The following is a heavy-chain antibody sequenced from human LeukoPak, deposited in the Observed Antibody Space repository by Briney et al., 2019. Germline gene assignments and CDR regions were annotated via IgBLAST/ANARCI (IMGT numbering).Heavy chain of an antibody. Sequence: GGSLRLSCAASVFTFSSCAMRWVRQARGKGREGVSAISGSGGSTYYADSVKGRFTISRDNSKNTLYLQMNSLRAEDTAVYYCAKDLLRPTVVDVTEYFQHWGQGTLVTVSS. V-gene: IGHV3-23*01. CDR3: AKDLLRPTVVDVTEYFQH. CDR2: ISGSGGST. D-gene: IGHD2-15*01. CDR1: VFTFSSCA. J-gene: IGHJ1*01.